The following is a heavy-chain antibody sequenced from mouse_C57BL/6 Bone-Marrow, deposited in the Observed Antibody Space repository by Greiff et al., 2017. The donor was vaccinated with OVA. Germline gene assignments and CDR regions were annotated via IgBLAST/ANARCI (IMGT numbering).Heavy chain of an antibody. CDR3: ACGIYYDYSYYFDD. CDR2: ISDGGSYT. Sequence: EVNVVESGGGLVKPGGSLKLSCAASGFTFSSYAMSWVRQTPEKRLEWVATISDGGSYTYYPDNVKGRFTISRDNATNNPYLQLSHLRSESTAMYYCACGIYYDYSYYFDDWGQGTTLTVSS. D-gene: IGHD2-4*01. J-gene: IGHJ2*01. CDR1: GFTFSSYA. V-gene: IGHV5-4*03.